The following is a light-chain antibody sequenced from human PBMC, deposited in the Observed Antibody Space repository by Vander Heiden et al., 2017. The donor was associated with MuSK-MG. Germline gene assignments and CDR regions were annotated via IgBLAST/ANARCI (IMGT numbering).Light chain of an antibody. CDR1: QSISSW. J-gene: IGKJ5*01. CDR2: KAA. V-gene: IGKV1-5*03. Sequence: DIQMTQSPSTLSASVGDRVTITCRASQSISSWLAWYQQKPGKAPKLIIYKAASLEGGVPSRFSGSRSGTEFTLTISSLQPEDFATYYCQQDNAYRITFGQGIRLEIK. CDR3: QQDNAYRIT.